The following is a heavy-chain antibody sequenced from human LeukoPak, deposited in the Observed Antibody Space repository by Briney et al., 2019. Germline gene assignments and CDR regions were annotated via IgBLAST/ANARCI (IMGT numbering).Heavy chain of an antibody. CDR3: ASSYCSSTSCYGKRWDWFDP. J-gene: IGHJ5*02. CDR2: INPNSGGT. Sequence: GASVKVSCKASGYTFTGYYMHWVRQAPGQELEWMGWINPNSGGTNYAQKFQGRVTMTRDTSISTAYMELSRLRSDDTAVYYCASSYCSSTSCYGKRWDWFDPWGQGTLVTVSS. D-gene: IGHD2-2*01. V-gene: IGHV1-2*02. CDR1: GYTFTGYY.